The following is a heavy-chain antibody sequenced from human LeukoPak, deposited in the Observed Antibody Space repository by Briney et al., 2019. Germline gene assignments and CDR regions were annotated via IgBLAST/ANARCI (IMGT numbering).Heavy chain of an antibody. J-gene: IGHJ3*02. CDR1: GGSISSGSYN. CDR3: ARAPDCSSTSCYPGSDAFDI. CDR2: IYTSGST. V-gene: IGHV4-61*02. D-gene: IGHD2-2*01. Sequence: SQTLSLTCTVSGGSISSGSYNWSWIRQPAGKGLEWIGRIYTSGSTNYNPSLKSRVTISVDTSKNQFSLKLSSVTAADTAVYYCARAPDCSSTSCYPGSDAFDIWGQGTMVTVSS.